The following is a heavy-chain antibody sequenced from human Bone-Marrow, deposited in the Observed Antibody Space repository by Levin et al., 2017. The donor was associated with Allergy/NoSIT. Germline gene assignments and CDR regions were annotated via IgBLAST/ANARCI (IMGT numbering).Heavy chain of an antibody. CDR3: AREYVVTAMDGDYYYYYYGMDV. Sequence: ASVKVSCKASGYTFTSYGISWVRQAPGQGLEWMGWISAYNGNTNYAQKLQGRVTMTTDTSTSTAYMELRSLRSDDTAVYYCAREYVVTAMDGDYYYYYYGMDVWGQGTTVTVSS. CDR1: GYTFTSYG. D-gene: IGHD2-21*02. J-gene: IGHJ6*02. V-gene: IGHV1-18*01. CDR2: ISAYNGNT.